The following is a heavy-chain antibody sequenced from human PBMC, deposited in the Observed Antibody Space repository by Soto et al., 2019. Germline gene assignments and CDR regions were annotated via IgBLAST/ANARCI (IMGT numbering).Heavy chain of an antibody. Sequence: PGGSLRLSCAASGFTFSSYAMSWVRQAPGKGLEWVSAVSGSGGSTYYAGSVKGRFTISRDNSKNTLYLQMNSLRAEDTAVYYCAKDDYSDPGYYYGMDVWGQGTTVTVSS. CDR1: GFTFSSYA. V-gene: IGHV3-23*01. J-gene: IGHJ6*02. CDR2: VSGSGGST. D-gene: IGHD5-12*01. CDR3: AKDDYSDPGYYYGMDV.